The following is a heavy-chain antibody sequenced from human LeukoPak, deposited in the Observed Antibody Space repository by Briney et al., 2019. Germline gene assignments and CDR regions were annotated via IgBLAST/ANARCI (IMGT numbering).Heavy chain of an antibody. J-gene: IGHJ4*02. V-gene: IGHV3-7*03. Sequence: GGSLRLSCETSGFSFSSDWMSWARQAPGKGLEWVATIKKDGSEMYYGDSVKGRFTISRDNAKNSLYLQMNSLRAEDTALYYCAKDLSDNSAFFDYWGQGTLVTVSS. D-gene: IGHD2-15*01. CDR2: IKKDGSEM. CDR1: GFSFSSDW. CDR3: AKDLSDNSAFFDY.